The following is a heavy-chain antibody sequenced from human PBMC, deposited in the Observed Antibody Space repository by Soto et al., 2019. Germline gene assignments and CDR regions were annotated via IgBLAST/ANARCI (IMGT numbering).Heavy chain of an antibody. J-gene: IGHJ3*02. CDR1: GFTFSSNS. V-gene: IGHV3-23*01. Sequence: GGSLRLCCASSGFTFSSNSMTLVRQAPEKGLEWVSAISCRGSRTYYADSVKGRFTFSRDNSKKTLYLQMNSLRAEDTAVYFCAKGTYRDYVYWDHAFDILGQGKMVTVSS. D-gene: IGHD4-17*01. CDR3: AKGTYRDYVYWDHAFDI. CDR2: ISCRGSRT.